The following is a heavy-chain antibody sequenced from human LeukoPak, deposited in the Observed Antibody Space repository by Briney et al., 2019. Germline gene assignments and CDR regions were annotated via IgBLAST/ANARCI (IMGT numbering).Heavy chain of an antibody. CDR3: TRGGPKGAFDI. D-gene: IGHD2-15*01. J-gene: IGHJ3*02. Sequence: PGGSLRLSCAASGFTFTDHYMSWVRQAPGKGLEWVSYISSGGDIIYYADSVKGRFTIPRDNAKNSLFLQMNSLRAEDTAVYYCTRGGPKGAFDIWGQGTMVTVSS. V-gene: IGHV3-11*04. CDR1: GFTFTDHY. CDR2: ISSGGDII.